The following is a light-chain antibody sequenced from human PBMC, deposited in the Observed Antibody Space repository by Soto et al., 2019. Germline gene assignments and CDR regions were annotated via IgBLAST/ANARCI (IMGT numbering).Light chain of an antibody. CDR3: SSYTSSSTLLYV. CDR2: DVS. V-gene: IGLV2-14*01. CDR1: SSDVGGYNY. Sequence: QPVLAQRAAGSGSPGQSITISCTGTSSDVGGYNYVSWYQQHPGKAPKLMIYDVSNRPSGVSNRFSGSKSGNTASLTISGLQAEDEADYYCSSYTSSSTLLYVFGTGTKVTVL. J-gene: IGLJ1*01.